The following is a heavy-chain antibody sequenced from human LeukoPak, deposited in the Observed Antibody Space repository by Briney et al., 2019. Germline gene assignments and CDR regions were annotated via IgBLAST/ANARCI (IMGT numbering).Heavy chain of an antibody. CDR1: TFTFTNYW. J-gene: IGHJ6*04. CDR3: AELGITMIGGV. V-gene: IGHV3-7*01. Sequence: GGSLRLSCAASTFTFTNYWMTWVRQTPGKGLEWVANINQGGSEEYYVDSVKGRFTISRDNAKNTLYLQMNSLRAEDTAVYYCAELGITMIGGVWGKGTTVTISS. D-gene: IGHD3-10*02. CDR2: INQGGSEE.